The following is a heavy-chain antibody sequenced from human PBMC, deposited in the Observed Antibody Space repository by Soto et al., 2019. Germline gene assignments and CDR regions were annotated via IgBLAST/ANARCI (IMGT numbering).Heavy chain of an antibody. CDR1: GFTFSSYA. CDR3: AKVDRYCSGGSCYSNWFDP. D-gene: IGHD2-15*01. Sequence: GGSLRRSCAASGFTFSSYAMSWVRQAPGKGLEWVSAISGSGGSTYYADSVKGRFTISRDNSKNTLYLQMNSLRAEDTAVYYCAKVDRYCSGGSCYSNWFDPWGQGTLVTVSS. CDR2: ISGSGGST. V-gene: IGHV3-23*01. J-gene: IGHJ5*02.